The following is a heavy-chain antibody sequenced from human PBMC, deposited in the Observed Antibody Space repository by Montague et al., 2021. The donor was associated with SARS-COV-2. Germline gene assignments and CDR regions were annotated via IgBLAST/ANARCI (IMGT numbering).Heavy chain of an antibody. V-gene: IGHV4-59*01. Sequence: SETLSLTCTVSSGSISSYYWSWIRQPPGKGLEWIGYIYYSGSTNYNPSLKSRVTISVDTSKNQFSLKLSSVTAADTAVYYCARGAGYSSSWYLAFEIWGQGIVVTVSS. CDR1: SGSISSYY. CDR3: ARGAGYSSSWYLAFEI. J-gene: IGHJ3*02. CDR2: IYYSGST. D-gene: IGHD6-13*01.